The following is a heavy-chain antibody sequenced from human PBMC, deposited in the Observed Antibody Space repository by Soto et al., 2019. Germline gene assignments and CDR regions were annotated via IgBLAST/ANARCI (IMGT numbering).Heavy chain of an antibody. Sequence: QVQLVQSGGGVVQPGRSLRLSCAASGFNFNTYFMHWVRQAPGKGLEWVAMIFPNGRDKEYADSVKGRFSISRDKSNNRMYLQVDSLRPEDTAVYYCARDDAHGSNCEVAYWGQGAVVTVSS. D-gene: IGHD1-26*01. CDR3: ARDDAHGSNCEVAY. CDR1: GFNFNTYF. CDR2: IFPNGRDK. V-gene: IGHV3-30*13. J-gene: IGHJ4*02.